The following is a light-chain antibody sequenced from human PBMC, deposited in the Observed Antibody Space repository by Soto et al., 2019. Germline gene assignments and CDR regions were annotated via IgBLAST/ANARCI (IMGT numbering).Light chain of an antibody. V-gene: IGKV3-11*01. J-gene: IGKJ5*01. Sequence: DIVMTQSPATLSVSPGERASLSCRSSQSVSSYLAWYQQKPGQAPRLLIYDASNRATGIPARFSGSGSGTDFTLTIRSLEPEDFAVYYCQQSSNWPQITCGQGTRREIK. CDR3: QQSSNWPQIT. CDR1: QSVSSY. CDR2: DAS.